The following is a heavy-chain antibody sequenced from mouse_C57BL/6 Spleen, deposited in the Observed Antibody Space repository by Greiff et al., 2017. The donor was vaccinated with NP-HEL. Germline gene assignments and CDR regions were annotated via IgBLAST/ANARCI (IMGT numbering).Heavy chain of an antibody. CDR1: GYTFTSYW. V-gene: IGHV1-69*01. J-gene: IGHJ3*01. CDR2: IDPSDSYT. Sequence: QVQLQQPGAELVMPGASVKLSCKASGYTFTSYWMHWVKQRPGQGLEWIGEIDPSDSYTNYNQKFKGKSTLTVDKSSSQTYMQLSSLTSEDSAVYYCARKRDEYGPRAYWGQGTLVTDSA. CDR3: ARKRDEYGPRAY. D-gene: IGHD1-2*01.